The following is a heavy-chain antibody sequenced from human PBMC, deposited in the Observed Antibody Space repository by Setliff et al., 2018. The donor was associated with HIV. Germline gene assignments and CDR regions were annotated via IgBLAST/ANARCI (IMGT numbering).Heavy chain of an antibody. CDR2: IIPIFGTA. V-gene: IGHV1-69*13. CDR3: ARAPGPPWIQLWLTYFDY. J-gene: IGHJ4*02. D-gene: IGHD5-18*01. Sequence: SVKVSCKASGGTFSSYAISWVRQAPGQGLEWMGGIIPIFGTANYAQRFQGRVTITADESTSTAYLDLRRLRSEDTAVYYCARAPGPPWIQLWLTYFDYWGRGTLVTVSS. CDR1: GGTFSSYA.